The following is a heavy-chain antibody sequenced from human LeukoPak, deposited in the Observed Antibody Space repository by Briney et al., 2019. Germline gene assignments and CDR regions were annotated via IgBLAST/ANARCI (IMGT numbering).Heavy chain of an antibody. V-gene: IGHV4-39*01. J-gene: IGHJ4*02. CDR3: ASRSTVTTFGYYFDY. CDR2: IYYSGST. Sequence: SXTLSLTCTVSGGSISSSSYYWGWIRQPPGKGLEWIGSIYYSGSTYYNPSLKSRVTISVDTSKNQFSLKLSSVTAADTAVYYCASRSTVTTFGYYFDYWGQGTLVTVSS. D-gene: IGHD4-17*01. CDR1: GGSISSSSYY.